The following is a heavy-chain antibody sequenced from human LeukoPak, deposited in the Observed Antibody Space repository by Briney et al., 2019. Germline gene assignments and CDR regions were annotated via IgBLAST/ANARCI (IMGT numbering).Heavy chain of an antibody. V-gene: IGHV1-2*02. CDR3: AREHHAPNCNKGHALGY. Sequence: ASVKVSCKASGYTFTGYYMHWVRQAPGQGLEWMGWINPNSGGTNYAQKFQGRVTMTRDTSISTAYMELSRLRSDDTAVYYCAREHHAPNCNKGHALGYWGQGTLVTVSS. CDR2: INPNSGGT. D-gene: IGHD1/OR15-1a*01. CDR1: GYTFTGYY. J-gene: IGHJ4*02.